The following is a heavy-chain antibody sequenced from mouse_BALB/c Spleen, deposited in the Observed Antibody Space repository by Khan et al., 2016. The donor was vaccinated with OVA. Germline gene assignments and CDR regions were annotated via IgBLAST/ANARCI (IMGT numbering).Heavy chain of an antibody. V-gene: IGHV1S132*01. CDR3: ARGYFGNYEFVY. CDR1: GYTFTSYW. Sequence: QVQLQQSGAELVKPGASVKLSCKTSGYTFTSYWIQWVKQRPGQGLGWIGQIFPGTGTTYYNENFKGKATLTVDTSSSTAYMQLSSLTSEDSAVYFWARGYFGNYEFVYWGQGILVTVSP. CDR2: IFPGTGTT. J-gene: IGHJ3*01. D-gene: IGHD2-1*01.